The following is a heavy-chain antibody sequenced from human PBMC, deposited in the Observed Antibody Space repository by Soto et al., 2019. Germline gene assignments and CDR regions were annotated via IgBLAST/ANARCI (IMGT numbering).Heavy chain of an antibody. V-gene: IGHV4-39*01. CDR2: IYYSGST. CDR3: ARHSMVYPYYYGMDV. J-gene: IGHJ6*02. D-gene: IGHD2-8*01. CDR1: GGSISSSSYY. Sequence: PSETLSPTCTVSGGSISSSSYYWGWIRQPPGKGLEWIGSIYYSGSTYYNPSLKSRVTISVDTSKNQFSLKLSSVTAADTAVYYCARHSMVYPYYYGMDVWGQGTTVTVSS.